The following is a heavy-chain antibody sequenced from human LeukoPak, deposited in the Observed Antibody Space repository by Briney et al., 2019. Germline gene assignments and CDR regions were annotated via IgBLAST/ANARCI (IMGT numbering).Heavy chain of an antibody. D-gene: IGHD5-12*01. V-gene: IGHV1-69*01. CDR1: GGTFSSYA. J-gene: IGHJ6*02. CDR2: IIPIFGTA. Sequence: GSSVKVSCTASGGTFSSYAISWVRQAPGQGLEWMGGIIPIFGTANYAQKFQGRVTITADESTSTAYMELSSLRSEDTAVYYCARVDIVATIDLYYGMDVWGQGTTVTVSS. CDR3: ARVDIVATIDLYYGMDV.